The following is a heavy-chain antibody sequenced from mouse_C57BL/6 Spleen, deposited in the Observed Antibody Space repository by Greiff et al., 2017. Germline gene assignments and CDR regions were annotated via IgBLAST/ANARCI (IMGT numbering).Heavy chain of an antibody. CDR3: ASGEEDYDGYPYWYFDV. CDR1: GCTFTSYW. J-gene: IGHJ1*03. V-gene: IGHV1-59*01. CDR2: IDPSDSYT. D-gene: IGHD2-3*01. Sequence: QVQLQQPGAELVRPGTSVKLSCKASGCTFTSYWMHWVKQRPGQGLEWIGVIDPSDSYTNYNQKFKGKATLTVDTSSSTAYMQLSSLTSEDSAVYYCASGEEDYDGYPYWYFDVWGTGTTVTVSS.